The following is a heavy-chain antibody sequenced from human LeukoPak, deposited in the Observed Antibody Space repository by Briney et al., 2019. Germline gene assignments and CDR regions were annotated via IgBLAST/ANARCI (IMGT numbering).Heavy chain of an antibody. CDR3: TTDPLTVTTVLDAFDI. J-gene: IGHJ3*02. D-gene: IGHD4-17*01. CDR2: IKSKTDGGTT. Sequence: GGSLRLSCIASGFTFGDYAMTWVRQAPGKGLEWVGRIKSKTDGGTTDYAAPVKGRFTISRDDSKNTLYLQMNSLKTEDTAVYYCTTDPLTVTTVLDAFDIWGQGTMVTVSS. CDR1: GFTFGDYA. V-gene: IGHV3-15*01.